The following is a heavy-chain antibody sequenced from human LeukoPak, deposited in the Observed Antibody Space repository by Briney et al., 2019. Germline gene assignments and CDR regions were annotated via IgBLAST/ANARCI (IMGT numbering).Heavy chain of an antibody. V-gene: IGHV4-59*01. CDR1: GGSIRSYY. CDR2: IHYSGST. D-gene: IGHD3-10*01. CDR3: ARGGLITLVRGRYYYGMDV. Sequence: SETLSLTCTVSGGSIRSYYWSWIRQPPGRGLEWVGSIHYSGSTNYNPSLKSRVTISVDTSKIHFSLKLSSVTAADTAVYYCARGGLITLVRGRYYYGMDVWGQGTTVTVSS. J-gene: IGHJ6*02.